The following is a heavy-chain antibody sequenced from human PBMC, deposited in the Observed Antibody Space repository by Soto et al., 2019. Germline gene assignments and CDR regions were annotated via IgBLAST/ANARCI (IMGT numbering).Heavy chain of an antibody. Sequence: GGSLRLSCAASGFTFSSYAMHWVRQAPGKGLEWVSVISCNGSNKYYADSVKGRFTISRDNSKNTLYLQMNSLRAEDAAVYYCASEQLLIYYYYYVMDVWGQGTTVTVSS. CDR1: GFTFSSYA. J-gene: IGHJ6*02. D-gene: IGHD2-2*01. CDR3: ASEQLLIYYYYYVMDV. V-gene: IGHV3-30-3*01. CDR2: ISCNGSNK.